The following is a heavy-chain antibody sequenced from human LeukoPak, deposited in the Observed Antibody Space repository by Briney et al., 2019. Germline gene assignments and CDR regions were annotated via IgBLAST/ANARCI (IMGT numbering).Heavy chain of an antibody. J-gene: IGHJ6*04. Sequence: GGSLRLSCAASGFNFSNYWMHWVRQVPGKGPVWVSRINNGGLSITYAESGKGRFTISRDNAKNSLYLQMNSLRAEDTAVYYCAELGITMIGGVWGKGTTVTISS. CDR3: AELGITMIGGV. CDR2: INNGGLSI. D-gene: IGHD3-10*02. CDR1: GFNFSNYW. V-gene: IGHV3-74*03.